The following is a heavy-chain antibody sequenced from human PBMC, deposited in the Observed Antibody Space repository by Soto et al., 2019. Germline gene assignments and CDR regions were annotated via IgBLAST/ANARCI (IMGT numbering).Heavy chain of an antibody. CDR1: GFTFTSYW. Sequence: EVQLVESGGGLVQPGGSLRLSCAASGFTFTSYWMSWVRQAPGKGLEWVANIKQDGTSKYYADSVKGRFTVSRDNGKSSIYLQMDRLRDDDTGVYRCARLRVIFMEREFDSWGQGTLVTVSS. D-gene: IGHD3-3*01. J-gene: IGHJ4*02. CDR3: ARLRVIFMEREFDS. CDR2: IKQDGTSK. V-gene: IGHV3-7*05.